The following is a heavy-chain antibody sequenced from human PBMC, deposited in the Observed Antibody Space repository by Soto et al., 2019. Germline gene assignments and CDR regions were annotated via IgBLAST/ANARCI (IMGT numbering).Heavy chain of an antibody. CDR3: AKDRSGSYFDY. V-gene: IGHV3-30*18. CDR1: GFTFSSYG. Sequence: GGSLRLSCAASGFTFSSYGMHWVRQAPGKGLEWVAVISYDGSNKYYADSVKGRFTISRDNSKNTLYLQMNSLRAEDTAVYYCAKDRSGSYFDYWGQGTLVTVSS. CDR2: ISYDGSNK. D-gene: IGHD1-26*01. J-gene: IGHJ4*02.